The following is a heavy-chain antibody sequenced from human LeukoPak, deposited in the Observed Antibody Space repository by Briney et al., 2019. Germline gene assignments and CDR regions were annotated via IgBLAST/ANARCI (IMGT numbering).Heavy chain of an antibody. CDR2: IIPIFGTA. J-gene: IGHJ4*02. CDR3: ARDGSSGSFDY. Sequence: SVKASCKASGGTFSSYAISWVRQAPGQGLEWMGRIIPIFGTANYAQKFQGRVTITTDESTSTAYMELSSLRSEDTAVYYCARDGSSGSFDYWGQGTLVTVSS. D-gene: IGHD6-19*01. CDR1: GGTFSSYA. V-gene: IGHV1-69*05.